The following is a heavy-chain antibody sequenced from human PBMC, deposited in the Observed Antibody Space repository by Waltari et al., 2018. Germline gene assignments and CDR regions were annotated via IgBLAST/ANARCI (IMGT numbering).Heavy chain of an antibody. J-gene: IGHJ4*02. Sequence: QVQLQESGPGLVKPSQTLSLTCTVSGGSISSGGYYWSWIRQHPGKGLEWIGYIYYSGSTDYNPSLKSRVTISVDTSKNQFSLKLSSVTAADTAVYYCARGPGYSSSWPLEKIDYWGQGTLVTVSS. CDR2: IYYSGST. CDR1: GGSISSGGYY. D-gene: IGHD6-13*01. V-gene: IGHV4-31*03. CDR3: ARGPGYSSSWPLEKIDY.